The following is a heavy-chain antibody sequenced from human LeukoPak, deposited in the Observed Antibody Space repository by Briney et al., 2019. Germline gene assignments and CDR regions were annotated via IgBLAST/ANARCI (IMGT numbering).Heavy chain of an antibody. CDR1: GYSISSGYY. J-gene: IGHJ4*02. CDR3: ARDPYDSSGYYDY. Sequence: SETLSLTCTVSGYSISSGYYWGWIRPPPGKGLEWIGSIYHSGSTYYNPSLKSRVTISVDTSKDQFSLKLSSVTAADTAVYYCARDPYDSSGYYDYWGQGTLVTVSS. D-gene: IGHD3-22*01. V-gene: IGHV4-38-2*02. CDR2: IYHSGST.